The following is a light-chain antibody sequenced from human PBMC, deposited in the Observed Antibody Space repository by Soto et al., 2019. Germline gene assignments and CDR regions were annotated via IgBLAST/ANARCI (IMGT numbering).Light chain of an antibody. CDR1: QSISSD. Sequence: DIQMTQSPSSLSASVGDRVTITCRASQSISSDLNWYQQKPGKAPKLLIYAASSLQGGVPSRFSGSGSGTDFTLTISSLQPEDFATYYCQQSYSTRRTFGQGTRLEIK. V-gene: IGKV1-39*01. J-gene: IGKJ5*01. CDR2: AAS. CDR3: QQSYSTRRT.